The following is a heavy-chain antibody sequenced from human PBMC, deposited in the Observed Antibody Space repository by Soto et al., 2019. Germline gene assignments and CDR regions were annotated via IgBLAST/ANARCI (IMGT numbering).Heavy chain of an antibody. Sequence: SETLSLTCTVSGGSISSYYWSWIRQPAGKGLEWIGRIYTSGSTNYNPSLKSRVTMSVDTSKNQFSLKLSSVTAADTAVYYCARSLAYCDGDCYFDYWGQGTLVTVSS. CDR3: ARSLAYCDGDCYFDY. CDR2: IYTSGST. V-gene: IGHV4-4*07. J-gene: IGHJ4*02. D-gene: IGHD2-21*02. CDR1: GGSISSYY.